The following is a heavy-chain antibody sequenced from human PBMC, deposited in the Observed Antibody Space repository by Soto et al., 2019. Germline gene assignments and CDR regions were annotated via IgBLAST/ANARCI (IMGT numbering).Heavy chain of an antibody. Sequence: QVQLQESGPGLVKPSGTLSLTCAVSGGSISSSNWWSWVRQPPGKXLEWIGEIYHSGSTNYNPSLKSRVTISVDKSKNQFSLKLSSVTAXDTAVXYXARTWPYSSGXXSGYYFDYWGQGTLVTVSS. V-gene: IGHV4-4*02. CDR2: IYHSGST. CDR3: ARTWPYSSGXXSGYYFDY. D-gene: IGHD6-19*01. J-gene: IGHJ4*02. CDR1: GGSISSSNW.